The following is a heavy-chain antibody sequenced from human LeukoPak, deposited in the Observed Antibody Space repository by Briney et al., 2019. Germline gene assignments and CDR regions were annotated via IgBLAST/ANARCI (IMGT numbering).Heavy chain of an antibody. CDR3: ARRVRFKLGFDY. CDR1: GGSISSDY. Sequence: SETLSLTCTVSGGSISSDYWSWMRQPPGKGLEWIGFFHYSGSTNYNPSLKSRVTISVDTSKNQFSLKLSSVTAADTAVYYCARRVRFKLGFDYWGQGTLVTVSS. J-gene: IGHJ4*02. CDR2: FHYSGST. D-gene: IGHD7-27*01. V-gene: IGHV4-59*12.